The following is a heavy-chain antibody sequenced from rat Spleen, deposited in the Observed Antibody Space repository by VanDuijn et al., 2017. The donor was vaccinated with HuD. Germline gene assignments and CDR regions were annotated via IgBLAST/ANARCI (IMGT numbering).Heavy chain of an antibody. V-gene: IGHV5-20*01. Sequence: EVQLVESGGGLVQPGRSMKLSCAASGFTFSNYDMAWVRQAPTKGLEWVASISYDGSSTYYRDSVKGRFTISRDNAKSTLYLQMDSLRSEDTATYYCTTDPGYSSYKGDAWGRGASVTVSS. CDR3: TTDPGYSSYKGDA. CDR2: ISYDGSST. CDR1: GFTFSNYD. D-gene: IGHD1-2*01. J-gene: IGHJ4*01.